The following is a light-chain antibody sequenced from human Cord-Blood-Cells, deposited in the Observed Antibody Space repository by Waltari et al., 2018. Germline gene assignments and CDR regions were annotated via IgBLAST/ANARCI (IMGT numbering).Light chain of an antibody. Sequence: DIQMTQSPSPLSASVGDRVTITFQATQDISNSLNWYQQKPGKAPKLLIYDASNLETGVPTRLSGSGAGTDFSFTISSLQPEDIATYYCQQYVNLSLTCGGGTKVEI. J-gene: IGKJ4*01. V-gene: IGKV1-33*01. CDR2: DAS. CDR1: QDISNS. CDR3: QQYVNLSLT.